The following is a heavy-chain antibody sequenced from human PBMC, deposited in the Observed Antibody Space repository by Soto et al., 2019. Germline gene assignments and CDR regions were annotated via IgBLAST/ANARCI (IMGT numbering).Heavy chain of an antibody. V-gene: IGHV4-30-4*01. CDR1: GGSISDGAYY. D-gene: IGHD2-21*01. Sequence: QVQLQESGPGLVKPSQTLSLTCTVSGGSISDGAYYWSWIRQPPGKGLEWIGHIYDSGNTYNNPSLKSLLTISVDTSKNHFSPNLTSVTAADTAVYYCASGLSGDKVDQWGQGTLVTVSS. CDR3: ASGLSGDKVDQ. CDR2: IYDSGNT. J-gene: IGHJ4*02.